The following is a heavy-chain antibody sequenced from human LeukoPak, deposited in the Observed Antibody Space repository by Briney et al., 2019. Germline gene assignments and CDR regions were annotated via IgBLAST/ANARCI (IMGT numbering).Heavy chain of an antibody. CDR2: INPSGGST. CDR3: AKGKNQPRGDY. J-gene: IGHJ4*01. CDR1: GYTFTSYY. Sequence: ASVKVSCKASGYTFTSYYMHWVRQAPGQGLEWMGIINPSGGSTSYAQKFQGRVTMTRDTSTRTVYMELSSLRAEDTAVYYFAKGKNQPRGDYWGQGTLVTVSS. V-gene: IGHV1-46*01. D-gene: IGHD1-14*01.